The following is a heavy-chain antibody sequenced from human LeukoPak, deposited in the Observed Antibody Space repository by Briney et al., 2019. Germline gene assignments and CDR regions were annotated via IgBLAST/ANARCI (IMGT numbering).Heavy chain of an antibody. V-gene: IGHV1-18*01. Sequence: ASVKVSCKAPGYTFTSYGISWVRQAPGQGLEWMGWISAYNGNTNYAQKLQGRVTMTTDTSTSTAYMELRSLRSDDTAVYYCARHDYGDYVNAFDIWGQGTMVTVSS. D-gene: IGHD4-17*01. J-gene: IGHJ3*02. CDR2: ISAYNGNT. CDR3: ARHDYGDYVNAFDI. CDR1: GYTFTSYG.